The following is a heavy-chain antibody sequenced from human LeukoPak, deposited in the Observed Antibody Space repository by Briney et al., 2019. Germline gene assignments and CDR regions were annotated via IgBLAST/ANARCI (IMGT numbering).Heavy chain of an antibody. D-gene: IGHD6-19*01. J-gene: IGHJ4*02. Sequence: SETLSLTCTVSGDSISLYYWSWIRQPPGKGLEWIGYIYYTGSTKSNPSLKSRVTISVDTSKKQFSLNLSSVTAADTAVYYCARAGWFSTTWDFVYWGQGILVTVSS. CDR3: ARAGWFSTTWDFVY. CDR1: GDSISLYY. V-gene: IGHV4-59*01. CDR2: IYYTGST.